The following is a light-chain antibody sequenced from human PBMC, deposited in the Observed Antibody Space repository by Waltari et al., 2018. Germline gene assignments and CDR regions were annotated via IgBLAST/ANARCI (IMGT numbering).Light chain of an antibody. J-gene: IGKJ5*01. CDR1: QNVGKNY. CDR3: QQYASPPIT. Sequence: ELLLTQSPGTLSLSPGERATLSCRASQNVGKNYLGWYQQRPGQPPRLLIFGASNRATGIPDRFSGSGSGTDFTLTISRLESEDFAVYFCQQYASPPITFGQGTRLE. CDR2: GAS. V-gene: IGKV3-20*01.